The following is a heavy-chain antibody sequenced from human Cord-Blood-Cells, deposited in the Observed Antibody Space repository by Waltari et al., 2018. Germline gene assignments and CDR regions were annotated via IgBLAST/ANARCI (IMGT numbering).Heavy chain of an antibody. CDR3: ARARPYSSSYWFDP. V-gene: IGHV1-8*03. Sequence: VQPVQSGAAVQKPGASVKVPCTASGYTFTSYDINWVAPAPGQGLEWTGWMNPKSGNTGYAKKFQGRVTITRNTSISTAYMELSSLRSEDTAVYYCARARPYSSSYWFDPWGQGTLVTVSS. CDR2: MNPKSGNT. J-gene: IGHJ5*02. D-gene: IGHD6-6*01. CDR1: GYTFTSYD.